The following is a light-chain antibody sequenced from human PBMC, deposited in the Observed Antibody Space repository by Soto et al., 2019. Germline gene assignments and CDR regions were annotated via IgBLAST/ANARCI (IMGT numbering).Light chain of an antibody. CDR3: GSWDSSLSAYV. J-gene: IGLJ1*01. CDR2: DDN. V-gene: IGLV1-51*01. Sequence: QSVLTQPPSVSAAPGQKVTISCSGSSSNIGGNSVSWYQQLPGTAPKLLIYDDNKRPSGIPDRFSGSKSGTSATLGITGFXTGDEADYHCGSWDSSLSAYVFGTGTKVTVL. CDR1: SSNIGGNS.